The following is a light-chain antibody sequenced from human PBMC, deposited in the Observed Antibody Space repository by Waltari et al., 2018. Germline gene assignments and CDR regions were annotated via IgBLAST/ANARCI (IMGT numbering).Light chain of an antibody. CDR2: DAS. Sequence: EIVLTQSPATLSLSTGERAPLPCRASQPVHDYLAWYQQTPGQAPSLLIYDASKSSPGITDRFRGSGAGTDFTLTSSSLEPEDFAVYYCQQRNNWPLTFGGGTKVEIK. V-gene: IGKV3-11*01. CDR3: QQRNNWPLT. J-gene: IGKJ4*02. CDR1: QPVHDY.